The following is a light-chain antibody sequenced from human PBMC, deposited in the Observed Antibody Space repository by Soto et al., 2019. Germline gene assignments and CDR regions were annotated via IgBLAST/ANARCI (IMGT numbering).Light chain of an antibody. CDR1: QNINNY. J-gene: IGKJ5*01. V-gene: IGKV1-9*01. CDR3: QQLNSYPLT. CDR2: AAS. Sequence: DIQMTQSPSSLSASVGDRVTITCQASQNINNYLNWYQQKPGKAPKLLIYAASTLQSGVPSRFSGSGSGTDFTLTISSLQPEDFATYYCQQLNSYPLTFGQGTRLEIK.